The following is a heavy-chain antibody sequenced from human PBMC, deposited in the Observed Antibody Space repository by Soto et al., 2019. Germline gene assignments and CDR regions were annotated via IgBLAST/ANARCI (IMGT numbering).Heavy chain of an antibody. CDR2: INPSGGST. D-gene: IGHD6-19*01. CDR1: GYTFTNYY. CDR3: ARDLEQWRGAHDAFDI. Sequence: GASVKVSCKASGYTFTNYYMHWVRQAPGQGLEWMGIINPSGGSTSYAQKFQGRVTMTRDTSTSTVYMELSSLRSEDTAVYYCARDLEQWRGAHDAFDIWGQGTMVTVSS. J-gene: IGHJ3*02. V-gene: IGHV1-46*01.